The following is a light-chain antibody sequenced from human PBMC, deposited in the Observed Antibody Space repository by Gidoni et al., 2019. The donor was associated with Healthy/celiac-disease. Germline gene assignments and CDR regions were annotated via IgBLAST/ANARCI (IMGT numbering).Light chain of an antibody. CDR2: AAS. CDR1: QRISSY. J-gene: IGKJ5*01. CDR3: QQSYSTPPIT. V-gene: IGKV1-39*01. Sequence: DIQMTQSPSSLSASVGDRVTITCRASQRISSYLNWYQQKPGKAPKLLIYAASSLQSGVPSRFSGSGSGTDFTLTIRSLQPEDFATFYCQQSYSTPPITFGQGTRLEIK.